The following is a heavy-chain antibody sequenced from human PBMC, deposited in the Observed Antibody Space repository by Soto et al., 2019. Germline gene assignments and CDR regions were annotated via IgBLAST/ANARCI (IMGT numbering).Heavy chain of an antibody. CDR3: ARAQGITFGGVIVILAGLDY. J-gene: IGHJ4*02. CDR2: IYHSGST. V-gene: IGHV4-4*02. CDR1: SGSISSSNW. D-gene: IGHD3-16*02. Sequence: PSETLSLTCAVSSGSISSSNWWSWVRQPPGKGLEWIGEIYHSGSTNYNPSLKSRVTISVDKSKNQFSLKLSSVTTADTAVYYCARAQGITFGGVIVILAGLDYWGQGTLVTVSS.